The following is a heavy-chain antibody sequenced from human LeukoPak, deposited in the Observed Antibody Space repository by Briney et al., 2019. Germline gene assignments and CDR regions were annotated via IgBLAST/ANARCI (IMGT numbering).Heavy chain of an antibody. J-gene: IGHJ5*02. D-gene: IGHD3-10*01. Sequence: ASLKVSCKPSGYTFTSYDINWVRQATGQGLEWMEWMNPNSGNTGYAQKFQGRVTMTRNTSISTAYMELSSLRSEDTAVYYCARSMVRGVIFYFDPWGQGTLVTVSS. V-gene: IGHV1-8*01. CDR3: ARSMVRGVIFYFDP. CDR2: MNPNSGNT. CDR1: GYTFTSYD.